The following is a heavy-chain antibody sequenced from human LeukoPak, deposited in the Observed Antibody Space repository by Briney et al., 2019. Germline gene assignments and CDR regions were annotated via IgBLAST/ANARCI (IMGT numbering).Heavy chain of an antibody. CDR3: AKDTDYYDSSGYQGTVDY. J-gene: IGHJ4*02. D-gene: IGHD3-22*01. CDR2: ISGSGGST. V-gene: IGHV3-23*01. Sequence: GGSLRLSCAASGFTFSSYAMSWVRQAPGKGLEWVSAISGSGGSTYYADSVKGRFTISRDNSKNTLYLQMNSLRAEDTAVYYCAKDTDYYDSSGYQGTVDYWGQGTLVTVSS. CDR1: GFTFSSYA.